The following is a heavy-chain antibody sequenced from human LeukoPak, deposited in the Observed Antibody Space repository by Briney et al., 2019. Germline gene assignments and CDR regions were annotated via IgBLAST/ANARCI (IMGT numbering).Heavy chain of an antibody. V-gene: IGHV3-73*01. CDR2: IRSSSHSDAT. CDR1: GFTFSSYG. J-gene: IGHJ4*02. CDR3: ARGGVCSGGNCYYYFDY. Sequence: PGGSLRLSCAASGFTFSSYGMHWVRQAPGKGLEWVGRIRSSSHSDATAYAESVKGRFTISRDNSKKTAYLQMNSLKTEDTAVYYCARGGVCSGGNCYYYFDYWGQGTLVTVSS. D-gene: IGHD2-15*01.